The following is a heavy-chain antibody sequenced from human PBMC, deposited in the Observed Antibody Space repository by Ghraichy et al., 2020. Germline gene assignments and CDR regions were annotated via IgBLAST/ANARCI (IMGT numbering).Heavy chain of an antibody. J-gene: IGHJ6*02. CDR2: ISISSGYI. D-gene: IGHD6-19*01. V-gene: IGHV3-21*01. Sequence: GGSLRLSCAASGFTVSNNYMSWVRQAPGKGLEWVSSISISSGYIYYADSVRGRFTISRDNAKNSLYLQMNSLRAEESAVYYCARAVKSYHYGMDVWGQGTTVTVSS. CDR3: ARAVKSYHYGMDV. CDR1: GFTVSNNY.